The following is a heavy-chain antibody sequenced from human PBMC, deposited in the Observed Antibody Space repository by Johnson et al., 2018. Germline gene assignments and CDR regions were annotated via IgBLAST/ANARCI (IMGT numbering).Heavy chain of an antibody. Sequence: VQLVESGAEVKKPGASVKVSCKASGYTFTSYDINWVRQATGQGLEWMGWMNPNSGNTGYAQKFQGRVPMTRNTSISTAYMELSSLRSEYTGVYYGARDYVDTAMEEYYYYYMDVWGKGTTVTVSS. CDR1: GYTFTSYD. J-gene: IGHJ6*03. CDR3: ARDYVDTAMEEYYYYYMDV. V-gene: IGHV1-8*01. D-gene: IGHD5-18*01. CDR2: MNPNSGNT.